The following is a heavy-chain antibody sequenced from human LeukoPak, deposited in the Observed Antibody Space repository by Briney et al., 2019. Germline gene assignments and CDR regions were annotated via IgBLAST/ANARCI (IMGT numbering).Heavy chain of an antibody. D-gene: IGHD2-15*01. V-gene: IGHV3-7*01. CDR1: TFTSSSYW. CDR2: IGQDGSEK. CDR3: AREVVVVAANSRFDP. J-gene: IGHJ5*02. Sequence: GGSLRLSCAASTFTSSSYWMSWVRQAPGKGPEWVANIGQDGSEKYYVDSVKGRFTISRDNAKNSLYLQMNSLRAEDTAVYYCAREVVVVAANSRFDPWGQGTLVTVSS.